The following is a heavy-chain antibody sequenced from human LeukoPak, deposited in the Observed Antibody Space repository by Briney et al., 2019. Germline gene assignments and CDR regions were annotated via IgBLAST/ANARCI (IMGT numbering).Heavy chain of an antibody. Sequence: PGGSLRLSCAASGFTFSSYWMSWVRQAPGKGLEWIEEISHSGSTTYNPSLKSRLTMSVDTSKNQFSLKLRSVTVADTAVYYCARGLIWHFLLDSRRDSFDVWGQGT. J-gene: IGHJ3*01. V-gene: IGHV4-34*01. CDR3: ARGLIWHFLLDSRRDSFDV. CDR1: GFTFSSYW. D-gene: IGHD3/OR15-3a*01. CDR2: ISHSGST.